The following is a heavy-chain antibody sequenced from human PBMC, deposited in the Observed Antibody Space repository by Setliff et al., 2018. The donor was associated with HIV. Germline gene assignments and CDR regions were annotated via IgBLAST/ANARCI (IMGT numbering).Heavy chain of an antibody. CDR1: GYTFSSYD. CDR2: TNPNSGNT. CDR3: ARARRDSYDRGRRNHYYIDV. V-gene: IGHV1-8*02. D-gene: IGHD3-22*01. J-gene: IGHJ6*03. Sequence: KVSCKASGYTFSSYDINWVRQATGQGLEWMGWTNPNSGNTGYAQKFQGRVTMTRDTSISTAYMELNNLKFEDTAVYYCARARRDSYDRGRRNHYYIDVWGKGTTVTVSS.